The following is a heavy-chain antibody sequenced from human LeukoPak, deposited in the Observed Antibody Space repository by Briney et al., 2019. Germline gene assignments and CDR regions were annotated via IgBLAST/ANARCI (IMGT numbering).Heavy chain of an antibody. CDR2: IIPILGIA. V-gene: IGHV1-69*04. CDR1: GYTFTSYD. Sequence: GASVKVSCKASGYTFTSYDISWVRQAPGQELEWMGRIIPILGIANYAQKFQGRVTITADKSTSTAYMELSSLRSEDTAVYYCARVTASRGRLYYFDYWGQGTLVTVSS. CDR3: ARVTASRGRLYYFDY. J-gene: IGHJ4*02. D-gene: IGHD5-18*01.